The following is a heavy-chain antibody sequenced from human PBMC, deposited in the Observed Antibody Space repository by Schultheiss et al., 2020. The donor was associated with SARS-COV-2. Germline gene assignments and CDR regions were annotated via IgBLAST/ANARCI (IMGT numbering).Heavy chain of an antibody. CDR3: ARGGDGYNYWFDP. D-gene: IGHD5-24*01. CDR2: IIPIFGTT. CDR1: GGTFSSYA. Sequence: SVKVSCKASGGTFSSYAISWVRQAPGQGLEWMGGIIPIFGTTNYAQKFQGRVTITADESTSTAYMELSSLRSEDTAVYYCARGGDGYNYWFDPWGQGTLVTVSS. V-gene: IGHV1-69*13. J-gene: IGHJ5*02.